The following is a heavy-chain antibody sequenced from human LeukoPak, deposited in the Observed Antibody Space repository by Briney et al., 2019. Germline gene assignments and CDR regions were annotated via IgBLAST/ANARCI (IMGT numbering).Heavy chain of an antibody. J-gene: IGHJ4*02. V-gene: IGHV5-51*01. D-gene: IGHD5-18*01. CDR3: ARGLTYSYGRYYFDY. CDR1: GYSFTSYW. CDR2: IYPGDSDT. Sequence: PGESLKISCKGSGYSFTSYWIGWVRQMPGKGLEWMGIIYPGDSDTRYSPSFQGQVTISADKSISTAYLQWSSLKASDTAMYYCARGLTYSYGRYYFDYWGQGTLVTVSS.